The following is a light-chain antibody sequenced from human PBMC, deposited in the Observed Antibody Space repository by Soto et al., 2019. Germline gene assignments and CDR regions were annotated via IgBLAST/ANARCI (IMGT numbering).Light chain of an antibody. Sequence: EIVLTQSPGTLSLSPGERATLSCRASQSVSSSYLAWYQQKPGQAPRLLIYGASTRATGIPDRFSGSGSGTDFTLNISRLEPEDFAVYSCQQYGTSPLNFGGGTKVEIK. CDR1: QSVSSSY. V-gene: IGKV3-20*01. CDR3: QQYGTSPLN. J-gene: IGKJ4*01. CDR2: GAS.